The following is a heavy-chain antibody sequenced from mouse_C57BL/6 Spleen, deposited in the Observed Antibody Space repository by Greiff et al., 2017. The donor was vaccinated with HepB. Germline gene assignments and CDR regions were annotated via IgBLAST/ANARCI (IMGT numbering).Heavy chain of an antibody. CDR1: GYTFTSYT. CDR3: AREGFGNYVAY. V-gene: IGHV1-4*01. CDR2: INPSSGYT. J-gene: IGHJ3*01. Sequence: QVQLKQSGAELARPGASVKMSCKASGYTFTSYTMHWVKQRPGQGLEWIGYINPSSGYTKYNQKFKDKATLTADKSSSTAYMQLSSLTSEDSAVYYCAREGFGNYVAYWGQGTLVTVSA. D-gene: IGHD2-1*01.